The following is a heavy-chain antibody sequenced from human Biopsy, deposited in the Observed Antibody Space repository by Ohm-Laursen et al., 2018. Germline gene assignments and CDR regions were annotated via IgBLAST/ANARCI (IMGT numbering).Heavy chain of an antibody. CDR2: FRFEDRT. J-gene: IGHJ6*02. D-gene: IGHD2/OR15-2a*01. CDR3: ARATNSTGWPYYFYGMDV. CDR1: GGSISNYF. V-gene: IGHV4-59*01. Sequence: TLSLTCAVSGGSISNYFWTWIRQPPGKGLEWIGYFRFEDRTSYNSSLKSRITISVDTSKNQFSLRLNSVTAADTAVYYCARATNSTGWPYYFYGMDVWGQGTTVTVSS.